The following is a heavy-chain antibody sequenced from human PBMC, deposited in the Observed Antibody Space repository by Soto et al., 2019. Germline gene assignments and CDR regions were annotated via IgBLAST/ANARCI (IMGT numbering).Heavy chain of an antibody. V-gene: IGHV3-23*01. J-gene: IGHJ6*02. Sequence: EVQLLESGGGFEQPGGSLRLSCVASGFTFSNYAMSWVRQAPGKGLEWVSSINYSGGFTKYADSVTGRFTISRDNSKNTLFLQMNSLRGEDTTVYYCASGYYGNNDDYYGMDVWGQGTTVTVSS. CDR3: ASGYYGNNDDYYGMDV. CDR1: GFTFSNYA. D-gene: IGHD3-3*01. CDR2: INYSGGFT.